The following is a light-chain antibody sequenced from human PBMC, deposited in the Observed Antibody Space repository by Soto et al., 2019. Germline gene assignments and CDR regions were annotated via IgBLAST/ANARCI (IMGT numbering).Light chain of an antibody. Sequence: VLTQSPSCLAVSPGEMATVNCRSTQSVLDNSTNKSYLAWYQKTPGHPPKVVVHWASGREAGVPDRFSGGGSGTDFTLTISSLQAEDVAVYYCHQYYTTPQTFGQGTQLEIK. J-gene: IGKJ2*01. V-gene: IGKV4-1*01. CDR3: HQYYTTPQT. CDR1: QSVLDNSTNKSY. CDR2: WAS.